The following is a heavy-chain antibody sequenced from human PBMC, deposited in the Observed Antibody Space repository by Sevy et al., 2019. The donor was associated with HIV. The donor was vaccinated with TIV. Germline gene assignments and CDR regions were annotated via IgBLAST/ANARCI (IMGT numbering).Heavy chain of an antibody. CDR2: ISGSGGST. CDR1: GFTFSSYA. Sequence: GGSLRLSCAASGFTFSSYAMSWVRQAPGKGLEWVSAISGSGGSTYYADSVKGRFTISRDNSKKTLYLQMNSLRAEDTAVYYCAKDPPEFLEWLLHDYWGQGTLVTVSS. V-gene: IGHV3-23*01. D-gene: IGHD3-3*01. J-gene: IGHJ4*02. CDR3: AKDPPEFLEWLLHDY.